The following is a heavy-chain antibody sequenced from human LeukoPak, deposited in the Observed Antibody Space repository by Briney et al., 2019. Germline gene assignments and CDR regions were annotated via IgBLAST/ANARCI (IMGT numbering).Heavy chain of an antibody. CDR1: GGSISSYY. CDR3: ARGESDY. V-gene: IGHV4-59*12. Sequence: SETLSLTCTVSGGSISSYYWNWIRQPPGKGLEWMGYIYYSGSTNYNPSLKSRVSISVDTSKNQFSLELSSVTAADTAVYYCARGESDYWGQGTLVTVSS. J-gene: IGHJ4*02. CDR2: IYYSGST.